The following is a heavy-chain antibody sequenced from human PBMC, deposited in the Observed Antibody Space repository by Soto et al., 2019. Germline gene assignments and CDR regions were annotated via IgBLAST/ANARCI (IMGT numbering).Heavy chain of an antibody. CDR1: GFTFSDTY. CDR3: ARDTGGSYDF. Sequence: EVQLVESGGGLVQPGGSLRLSCAASGFTFSDTYMDWVRQLPGMGLEWVGRTRNKANNYAAEYAPSVRGRFTISRHDSEDSMFLQLNSLKTEDTAVYYCARDTGGSYDFWGQGALVTVSS. J-gene: IGHJ4*02. V-gene: IGHV3-72*01. D-gene: IGHD1-26*01. CDR2: TRNKANNYAA.